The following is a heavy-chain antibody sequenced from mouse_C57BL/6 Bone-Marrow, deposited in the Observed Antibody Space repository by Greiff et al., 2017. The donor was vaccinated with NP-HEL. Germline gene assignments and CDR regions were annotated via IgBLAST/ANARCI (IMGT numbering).Heavy chain of an antibody. J-gene: IGHJ4*01. V-gene: IGHV1-19*01. CDR2: INPYNGGT. CDR3: ARVLTGTGYYAMDY. D-gene: IGHD4-1*01. CDR1: GYTFTDYY. Sequence: VQLQQSGPVLVKPGASVKMSCKASGYTFTDYYMNWVKQSHGKSLEWIGVINPYNGGTSYNQKFKGKATLTVDKSSSTAYMELNSLTSEDSAVYYCARVLTGTGYYAMDYWGQGTSVTVSS.